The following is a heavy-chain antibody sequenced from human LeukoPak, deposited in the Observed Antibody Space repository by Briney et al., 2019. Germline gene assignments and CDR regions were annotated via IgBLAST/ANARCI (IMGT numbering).Heavy chain of an antibody. D-gene: IGHD3-22*01. Sequence: GGSLRLSCAASGFTFSRYALHWVRQAPGKGLEYVSSISTNGGSTYYANSVKGRFTISRDNSKNTLFLQLGSLRAEDTAIYYCAKGNVIVVVDYIGGQGTLVTVSS. J-gene: IGHJ4*02. CDR3: AKGNVIVVVDYI. V-gene: IGHV3-64*01. CDR1: GFTFSRYA. CDR2: ISTNGGST.